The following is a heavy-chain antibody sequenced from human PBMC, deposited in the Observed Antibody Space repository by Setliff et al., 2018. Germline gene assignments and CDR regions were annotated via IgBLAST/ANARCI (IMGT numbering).Heavy chain of an antibody. CDR3: ARQTGLGGHNLKDDTFYGVDV. J-gene: IGHJ6*02. V-gene: IGHV3-74*01. D-gene: IGHD1-1*01. Sequence: GGSLRLSCTVYGFNFNKYWMYWVRQAPGKGLEWVSRINGDATIAHYADSVKGRFTISRDDSKATLSLHMTSLGPDDTAMYYCARQTGLGGHNLKDDTFYGVDVWGQGTTVTVSS. CDR2: INGDATIA. CDR1: GFNFNKYW.